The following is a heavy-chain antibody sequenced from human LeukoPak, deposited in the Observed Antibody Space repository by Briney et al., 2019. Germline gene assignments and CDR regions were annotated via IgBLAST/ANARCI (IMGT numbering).Heavy chain of an antibody. CDR2: ISPEGGDT. CDR3: ARNYGHNSKYFDF. D-gene: IGHD4-17*01. V-gene: IGHV1-2*02. J-gene: IGHJ4*02. CDR1: GYTLSDYF. Sequence: ASVKASSKAFGYTLSDYFMHWVRQPPGQGLEWMGWISPEGGDTHYAQRFQGRVTMTRDTTISTAYMELTSLSSDDTAVYYCARNYGHNSKYFDFWGQGTLVTVSS.